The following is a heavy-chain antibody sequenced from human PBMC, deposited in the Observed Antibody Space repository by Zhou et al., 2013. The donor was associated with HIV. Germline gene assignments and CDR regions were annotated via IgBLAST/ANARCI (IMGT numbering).Heavy chain of an antibody. J-gene: IGHJ3*02. CDR3: ARLAQESDAFDI. V-gene: IGHV1-18*01. CDR1: GYTFTIYG. D-gene: IGHD6-13*01. CDR2: ISTYNGNT. Sequence: QVQLVQSGAEVKKPGASVKVSCKASGYTFTIYGITWVRQAPGQGLEWMGWISTYNGNTNYAQTLQDRVTMTTDTSTSTAYMELRSLRSDDTAVYFCARLAQESDAFDIWGQGTMVTVSS.